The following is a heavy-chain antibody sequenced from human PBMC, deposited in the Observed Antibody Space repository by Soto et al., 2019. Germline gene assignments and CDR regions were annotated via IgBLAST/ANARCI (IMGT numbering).Heavy chain of an antibody. V-gene: IGHV3-74*01. D-gene: IGHD1-26*01. CDR3: ARGGSLNWYFDL. Sequence: EVQLVESGGGLVQPGGSLRLSCAASGFTFSSYWMHWVRQAPGKGLVWVSRINSDGSSTSYADSVKGRFTISRDNAKNTLYLQMNWPRAEDTAVYYCARGGSLNWYFDLWGRGTLVTVSS. CDR2: INSDGSST. J-gene: IGHJ2*01. CDR1: GFTFSSYW.